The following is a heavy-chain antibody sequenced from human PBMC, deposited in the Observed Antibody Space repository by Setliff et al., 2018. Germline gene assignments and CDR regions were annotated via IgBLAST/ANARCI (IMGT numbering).Heavy chain of an antibody. D-gene: IGHD3-22*01. CDR3: AKDWNVSSGYPVGWFDP. V-gene: IGHV3-23*01. J-gene: IGHJ5*02. CDR1: GFTFSSYA. Sequence: GSLRLSCAASGFTFSSYAMSWVRQAPGKGLEWVSAISGSGGSTYYADSVKGRFTISRDNSKNTLYLQMKSLRAEDTAVYYCAKDWNVSSGYPVGWFDPWGQGTLVTVSS. CDR2: ISGSGGST.